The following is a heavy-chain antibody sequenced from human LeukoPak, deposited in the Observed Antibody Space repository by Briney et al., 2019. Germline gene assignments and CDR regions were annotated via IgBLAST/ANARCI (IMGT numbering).Heavy chain of an antibody. CDR2: INTGGSST. V-gene: IGHV3-74*01. Sequence: PGRSLRLSCAASGFTFSSYWMHWVRQVPGKGLVWVARINTGGSSTTYADSVKGRFSISRDNAKSSLYLQMSSLRAEDTAVYYCARDVWTYSGEAFDYWGQGALVTVSS. CDR1: GFTFSSYW. J-gene: IGHJ4*02. CDR3: ARDVWTYSGEAFDY. D-gene: IGHD5-12*01.